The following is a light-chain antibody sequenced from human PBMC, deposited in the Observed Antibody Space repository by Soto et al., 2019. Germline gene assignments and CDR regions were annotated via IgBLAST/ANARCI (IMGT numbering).Light chain of an antibody. J-gene: IGKJ1*01. V-gene: IGKV3-20*01. CDR1: QSVTDNY. CDR2: DAS. CDR3: QQCSFSPRT. Sequence: EVVLTQSPRTLSLSPGESATLSCRASQSVTDNYLDWFQQKPGQAPRLLIYDASIRADGIPDRFSGSGSETDFTPTISGLEPEDSAVYYCQQCSFSPRTFGQGTKVDIK.